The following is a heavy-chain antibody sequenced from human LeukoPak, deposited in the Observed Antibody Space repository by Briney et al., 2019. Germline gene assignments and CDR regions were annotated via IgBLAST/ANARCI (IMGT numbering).Heavy chain of an antibody. V-gene: IGHV1-18*01. Sequence: GASVKVSCKASGYTFTSYGISWVRQAPGQGLEWMGWISAYNGNTNYAQKLQGRVTMTTDTSTSTAYMELRSLRSDDTAVYYRAISQIVVVTEGAFDIWGQGTMVTVSS. D-gene: IGHD2-21*02. J-gene: IGHJ3*02. CDR2: ISAYNGNT. CDR3: AISQIVVVTEGAFDI. CDR1: GYTFTSYG.